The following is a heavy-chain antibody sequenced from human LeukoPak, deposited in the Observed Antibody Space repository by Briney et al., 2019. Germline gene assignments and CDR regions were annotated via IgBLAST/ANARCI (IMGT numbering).Heavy chain of an antibody. CDR3: VRGQATAWGLDY. CDR2: ISTDARTI. CDR1: GFAFSTNW. V-gene: IGHV3-74*01. Sequence: GGSLRLSCAASGFAFSTNWMHWVRQAPGKGLVWVSHISTDARTITYADFVKGRFTISRDNAKNTLYLQMNSLRAEDTALYYCVRGQATAWGLDYWGQGTLVTISS. D-gene: IGHD6-13*01. J-gene: IGHJ4*02.